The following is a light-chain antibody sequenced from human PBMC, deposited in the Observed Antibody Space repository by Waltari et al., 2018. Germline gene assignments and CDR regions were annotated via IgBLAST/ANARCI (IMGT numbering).Light chain of an antibody. CDR1: HDISKY. Sequence: DIQMTQSPSSLSASVGDRVTITCHASHDISKYLNWYQQKPGKAPKLQIYCSSNLETGVPARFRGSGYGTDFTVTIRSLQPEDIATYYCQQHDNFQTLFGAGTKVEIK. CDR3: QQHDNFQTL. J-gene: IGKJ4*01. CDR2: CSS. V-gene: IGKV1-33*01.